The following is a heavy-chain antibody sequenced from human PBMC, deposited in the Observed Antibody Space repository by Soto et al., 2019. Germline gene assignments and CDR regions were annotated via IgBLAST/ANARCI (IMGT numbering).Heavy chain of an antibody. CDR2: INAGNGNT. J-gene: IGHJ4*02. CDR1: GYTFTTYT. D-gene: IGHD3-10*01. Sequence: QVLLVQPGAEVKKPGASVKVSCKASGYTFTTYTVQWVRQAPGQRLEWMGWINAGNGNTKYSQKFQGRVTITRDTSATTVYMELSCLRSEDTAVYYCARDQKFGGYRWLDFGGQGTLFTVSS. CDR3: ARDQKFGGYRWLDF. V-gene: IGHV1-3*01.